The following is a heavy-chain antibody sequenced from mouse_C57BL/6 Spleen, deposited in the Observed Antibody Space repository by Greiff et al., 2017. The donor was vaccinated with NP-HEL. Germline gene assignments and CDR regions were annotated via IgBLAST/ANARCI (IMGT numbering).Heavy chain of an antibody. J-gene: IGHJ2*01. CDR1: GYPFTSYW. V-gene: IGHV1-72*01. Sequence: QVQLQQPGAELVKPGASVKLSCQASGYPFTSYWMPWVPQRPGRGLEWIGRIDPNRGGIKYTEQFKGQAPLTVDKPSSTAYMQLSSLTSEDSAVYYCARSYGNYERYFDYWGQGTTLTVSS. CDR2: IDPNRGGI. CDR3: ARSYGNYERYFDY. D-gene: IGHD2-1*01.